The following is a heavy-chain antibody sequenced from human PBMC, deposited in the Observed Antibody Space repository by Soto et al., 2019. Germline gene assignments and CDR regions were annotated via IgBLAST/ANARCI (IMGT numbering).Heavy chain of an antibody. Sequence: SQTLSLTCTVSGGSISSDDYYWTWIRQPPGKGLEWSGYIYHCGRTSNAPPLHSRMTMSMETPKNLVSRKPRSVRAADTALYSCARGRSNSRDDLDYWGQGALVTVSS. D-gene: IGHD6-6*01. CDR2: IYHCGRT. J-gene: IGHJ4*02. CDR1: GGSISSDDYY. V-gene: IGHV4-30-4*01. CDR3: ARGRSNSRDDLDY.